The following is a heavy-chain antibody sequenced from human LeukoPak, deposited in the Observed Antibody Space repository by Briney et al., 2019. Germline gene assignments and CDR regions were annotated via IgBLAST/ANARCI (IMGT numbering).Heavy chain of an antibody. J-gene: IGHJ4*02. V-gene: IGHV4-39*01. CDR3: ASLGGYSSSWYFRGLGVTPFEL. CDR2: FYYSGST. D-gene: IGHD6-13*01. CDR1: GGSISSSY. Sequence: PSETLSLTCTVSGGSISSSYWGWIRQPPGKGLEWIGSFYYSGSTYYNTSLKSRVTISVDTSMNQFCLKLSSVTAADTAVYYCASLGGYSSSWYFRGLGVTPFELGGQGTLVRVPS.